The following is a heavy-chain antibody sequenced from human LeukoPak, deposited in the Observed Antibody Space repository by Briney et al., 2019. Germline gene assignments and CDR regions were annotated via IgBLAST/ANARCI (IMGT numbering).Heavy chain of an antibody. CDR3: ARAYDFWSGSHAFDI. Sequence: ASVKVPCKASGYTFTGYYMHWVRQAPGQGLEWMGWINPNSGGTNYAQKFQGRVTMTRDTSISTAYMELSRLRSDDTAVYYCARAYDFWSGSHAFDIWGRGTMVTVSS. CDR1: GYTFTGYY. CDR2: INPNSGGT. V-gene: IGHV1-2*02. J-gene: IGHJ3*02. D-gene: IGHD3-3*01.